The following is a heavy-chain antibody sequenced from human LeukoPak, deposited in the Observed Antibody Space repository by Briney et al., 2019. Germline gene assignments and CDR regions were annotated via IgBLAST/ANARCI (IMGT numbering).Heavy chain of an antibody. J-gene: IGHJ4*02. CDR2: ISGSGGST. V-gene: IGHV3-23*01. D-gene: IGHD2-2*01. Sequence: GGSLRLSCAASGFTFSSYAMSWVRQAPGKGLEWVSAISGSGGSTYYADSVKGRFTISRDNSNHTLYLQMNSLRAEDTAVYYCAKEAQGCSITSCYFDSWGQGTLVTVSS. CDR1: GFTFSSYA. CDR3: AKEAQGCSITSCYFDS.